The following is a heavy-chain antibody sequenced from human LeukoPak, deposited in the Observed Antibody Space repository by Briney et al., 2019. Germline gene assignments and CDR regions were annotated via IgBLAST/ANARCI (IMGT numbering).Heavy chain of an antibody. V-gene: IGHV3-21*01. CDR3: ATGGTAGRYYYYYYGMDV. CDR1: GFTFSSYS. J-gene: IGHJ6*02. D-gene: IGHD3-16*01. CDR2: ISSSSSYI. Sequence: GGSLRLSCAASGFTFSSYSMNWVRQAPGKGLECVSSISSSSSYIYYADSVKGRFTISRDNAKNSLYLQMNSLRAEDTAVYYCATGGTAGRYYYYYYGMDVWGQGTTVTVSS.